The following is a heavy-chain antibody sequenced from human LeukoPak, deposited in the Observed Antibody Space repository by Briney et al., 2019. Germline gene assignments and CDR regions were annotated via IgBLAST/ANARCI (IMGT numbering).Heavy chain of an antibody. D-gene: IGHD1-26*01. V-gene: IGHV3-23*01. J-gene: IGHJ6*03. CDR1: GFTFSSYE. CDR3: AKGDIGGSIYYYMDV. CDR2: IRGSGGST. Sequence: GGSLRLSCAASGFTFSSYEMNWVRQAPGKGLEWVSAIRGSGGSTYYTDSVKGRFTISRDSSKNTLYLQMNSLRAEDTAVYYCAKGDIGGSIYYYMDVWGKGTTVTVSS.